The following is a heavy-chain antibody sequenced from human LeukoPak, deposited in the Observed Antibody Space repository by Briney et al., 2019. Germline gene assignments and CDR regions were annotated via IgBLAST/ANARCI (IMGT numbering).Heavy chain of an antibody. D-gene: IGHD3-16*01. CDR1: GFTFSSYA. CDR3: VKERVMDNGIIDAFDI. Sequence: GGSLRLSCAASGFTFSSYAMSWVRQAPGKGLEWVSAISGSGGSTYYADSVKGRFTISRSESKDTAHLQMNSLRVEDTAVYYCVKERVMDNGIIDAFDIWGQGTMVTVSS. V-gene: IGHV3-23*01. J-gene: IGHJ3*02. CDR2: ISGSGGST.